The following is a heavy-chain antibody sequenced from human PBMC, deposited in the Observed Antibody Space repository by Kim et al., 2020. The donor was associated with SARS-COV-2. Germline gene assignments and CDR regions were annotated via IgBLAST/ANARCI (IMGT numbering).Heavy chain of an antibody. CDR2: IKSKTDGGTT. V-gene: IGHV3-15*01. CDR3: TTDYRLITFGGVIVNGI. J-gene: IGHJ4*02. Sequence: GGSLRLSCAASGFTFSNAWMSWVRQAPGKGLEWVGRIKSKTDGGTTDYAAPVKGRFTISRDDSNNTLYLQMNSLKTEDTAVYYCTTDYRLITFGGVIVNGIWGQGTLFTVSS. CDR1: GFTFSNAW. D-gene: IGHD3-16*02.